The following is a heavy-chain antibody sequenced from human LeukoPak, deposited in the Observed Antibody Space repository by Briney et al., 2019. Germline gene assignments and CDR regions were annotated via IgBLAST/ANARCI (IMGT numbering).Heavy chain of an antibody. CDR1: GGSFSGYY. Sequence: SETLSLTCAVYGGSFSGYYWSWIRQPPGKGLEWIGEINHSGSTNYNPSLKSRVTISVDTSKNQFSLKLSSVTAADTAVYYCARESGLVDTAMEPESYYFDYWGQGTLVTVSS. J-gene: IGHJ4*02. D-gene: IGHD5-18*01. CDR2: INHSGST. V-gene: IGHV4-34*01. CDR3: ARESGLVDTAMEPESYYFDY.